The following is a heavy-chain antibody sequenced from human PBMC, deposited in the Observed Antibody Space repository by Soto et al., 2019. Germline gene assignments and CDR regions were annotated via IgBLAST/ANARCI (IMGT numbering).Heavy chain of an antibody. CDR2: TYYRSKWYN. CDR1: GDSVSSNSAA. J-gene: IGHJ6*02. CDR3: ARDLLLWFGELAKGYYYYGMDV. V-gene: IGHV6-1*01. Sequence: PSQTLSLTCAISGDSVSSNSAAWNWIRQSPSRGLEWLGRTYYRSKWYNDYAVSVKSRITINPDTSRNQFSLQLNSVTPEDTAVYYCARDLLLWFGELAKGYYYYGMDVWGQGTTVTVSS. D-gene: IGHD3-10*01.